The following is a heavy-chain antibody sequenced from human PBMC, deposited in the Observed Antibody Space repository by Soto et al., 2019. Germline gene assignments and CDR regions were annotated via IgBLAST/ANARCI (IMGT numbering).Heavy chain of an antibody. CDR2: IYYSEST. Sequence: SETLSLTCTVSGGSISSYYWSWIRQPPEKGLEWIGYIYYSESTNYNPSLKSRVTISVDTSKNQFSLKLSSVTAADTAVYYCARCRDGYSYGYGGYYYYGMDVWGQGTTVTVSS. CDR3: ARCRDGYSYGYGGYYYYGMDV. J-gene: IGHJ6*02. CDR1: GGSISSYY. D-gene: IGHD5-18*01. V-gene: IGHV4-59*01.